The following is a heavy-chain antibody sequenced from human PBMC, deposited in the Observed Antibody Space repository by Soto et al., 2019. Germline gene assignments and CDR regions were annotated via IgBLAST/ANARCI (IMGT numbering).Heavy chain of an antibody. V-gene: IGHV3-48*01. J-gene: IGHJ6*03. D-gene: IGHD4-17*01. Sequence: GGCLRLSCAASGFTFSSYSMNWVRQAPGKGLEWVSYISSSSSTIYYADSVKGRFTISRDNAKNSLYLQMNSLRAEDTAVYYCARDELGDYGDYDYYYYMDVWGKGTTVTVSS. CDR2: ISSSSSTI. CDR1: GFTFSSYS. CDR3: ARDELGDYGDYDYYYYMDV.